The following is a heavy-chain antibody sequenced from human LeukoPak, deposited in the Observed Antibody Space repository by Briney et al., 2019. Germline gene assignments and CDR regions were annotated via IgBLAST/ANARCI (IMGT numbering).Heavy chain of an antibody. CDR3: ARGYYDILTGYYRGSSFDP. CDR2: ISPHKGNT. Sequence: GASVKVSCKASGYTFTRYGISWVRQAPGQGLEWMGWISPHKGNTNNEQKFQGRVTMTTDTSTSTAYMELRSLRSDDTAVYYCARGYYDILTGYYRGSSFDPWGQGTLVTVSS. CDR1: GYTFTRYG. V-gene: IGHV1-18*01. J-gene: IGHJ5*02. D-gene: IGHD3-9*01.